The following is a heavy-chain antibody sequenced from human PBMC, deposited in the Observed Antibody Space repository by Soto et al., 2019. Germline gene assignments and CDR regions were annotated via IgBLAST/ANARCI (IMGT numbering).Heavy chain of an antibody. D-gene: IGHD2-21*02. CDR3: ARGVYCGGDCYTLDAFDV. CDR1: GGSISSGGYY. J-gene: IGHJ3*01. Sequence: SETLSLTCTVSGGSISSGGYYWSWIRQHPGKGLEWIGYIYYSGSTYYNPSLKSRVTISVDTSKNQFSLKLSSVTAADTAVYYCARGVYCGGDCYTLDAFDVWGQGTMVTVSS. CDR2: IYYSGST. V-gene: IGHV4-31*03.